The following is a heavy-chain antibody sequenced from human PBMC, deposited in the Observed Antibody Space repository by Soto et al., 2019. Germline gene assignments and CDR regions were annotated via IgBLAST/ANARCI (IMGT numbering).Heavy chain of an antibody. CDR1: GGSFRNYQ. CDR2: INHSGIT. J-gene: IGHJ5*02. CDR3: ARGWRFDP. D-gene: IGHD3-3*01. Sequence: SETLSLTCAVRGGSFRNYQWNWVRQTPGQGLEWIGEINHSGITNYNPSLKSRITMSVDTSKKEFSLKLTTVTAADTAVYYCARGWRFDPWGQGTLVTVSS. V-gene: IGHV4-34*01.